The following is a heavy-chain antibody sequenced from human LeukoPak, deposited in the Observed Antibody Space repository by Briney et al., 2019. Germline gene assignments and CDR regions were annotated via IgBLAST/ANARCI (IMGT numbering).Heavy chain of an antibody. CDR3: ARTVGATLAAFDL. CDR1: GFTFNNFA. D-gene: IGHD1-26*01. Sequence: GGSLRLSCAASGFTFNNFAMAWVRQAPGKGLEWVSAISGSTYTTYYADSVRGRFIISRDNSQNHLFLQMNTLRAEDTAVYYCARTVGATLAAFDLWGHGTMVTVSS. V-gene: IGHV3-23*01. CDR2: ISGSTYTT. J-gene: IGHJ3*01.